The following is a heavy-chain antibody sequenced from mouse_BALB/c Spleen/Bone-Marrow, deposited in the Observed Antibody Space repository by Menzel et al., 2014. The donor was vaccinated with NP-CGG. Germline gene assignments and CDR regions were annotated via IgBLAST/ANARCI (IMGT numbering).Heavy chain of an antibody. Sequence: QVQLQQPGAEVVKPGASVKVSCKASGYTFTNYWMQWVKQRPGQGLEWIGEIESSDSYTNYNQDFKGKATLTVDKSSSTAYMQLSSLTSEDSAVYYCARGKTTVVSDYWGQGTSLTVSS. CDR2: IESSDSYT. CDR3: ARGKTTVVSDY. D-gene: IGHD1-1*01. CDR1: GYTFTNYW. J-gene: IGHJ2*02. V-gene: IGHV1-69*02.